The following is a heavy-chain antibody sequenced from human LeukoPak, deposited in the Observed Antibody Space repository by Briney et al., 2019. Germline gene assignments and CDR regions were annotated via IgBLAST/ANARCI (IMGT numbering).Heavy chain of an antibody. CDR2: INHIEST. CDR1: GGSFSGYY. J-gene: IGHJ5*02. Sequence: PSETLSLTCAVYGGSFSGYYWSWIRQPPGKGLEWIGEINHIESTNYNPSLKSRVTISVDTSKNQFSLKLSSVTAADTAVYYCARGRGRKPSTYYYGSGTPNWFDPWGQGTLVTVSS. CDR3: ARGRGRKPSTYYYGSGTPNWFDP. V-gene: IGHV4-34*01. D-gene: IGHD3-10*01.